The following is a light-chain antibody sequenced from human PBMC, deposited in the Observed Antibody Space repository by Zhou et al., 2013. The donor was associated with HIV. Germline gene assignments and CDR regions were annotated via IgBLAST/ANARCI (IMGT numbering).Light chain of an antibody. CDR2: AAS. CDR3: QQANSFLTIT. Sequence: IQLTQSPSSLSASVGDRVTITCRASQDIRTWLAWYQQKPGKAPKLLIYAASSLHTGVPSRFSGSGSGTDFTLTISSLQPEDSASYYCQQANSFLTITFGQGTRVEIK. CDR1: QDIRTW. V-gene: IGKV1-12*01. J-gene: IGKJ5*01.